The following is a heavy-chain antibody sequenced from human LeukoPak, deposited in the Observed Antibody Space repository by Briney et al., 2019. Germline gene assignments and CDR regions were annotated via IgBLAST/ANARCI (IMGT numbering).Heavy chain of an antibody. J-gene: IGHJ6*02. Sequence: GGSLRLSCAASGFIFSKFPMYWVRQAPGQGLEWAAVISDDGSNTYYAHTLKGRIAISRDNSKNSVSLYMNDLRVEDTGVYYCARSVAMAPRSFYGMDVWGPGTTVIVSS. CDR2: ISDDGSNT. V-gene: IGHV3-30*03. D-gene: IGHD2-2*01. CDR3: ARSVAMAPRSFYGMDV. CDR1: GFIFSKFP.